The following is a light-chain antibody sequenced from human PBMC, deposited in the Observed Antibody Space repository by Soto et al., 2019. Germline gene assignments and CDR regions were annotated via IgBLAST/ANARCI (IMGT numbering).Light chain of an antibody. CDR3: CSYAGSSTF. CDR2: EGS. Sequence: QSVVTQPASVCGSPGQSITISCTGNSSDVGSYNLVSWYQQHPGKAPKLMIYEGSKRPSGVSNRFSGSKSGNTASLTISGLRAEDEADYYCCSYAGSSTFFGTGTKVTVL. J-gene: IGLJ1*01. V-gene: IGLV2-23*03. CDR1: SSDVGSYNL.